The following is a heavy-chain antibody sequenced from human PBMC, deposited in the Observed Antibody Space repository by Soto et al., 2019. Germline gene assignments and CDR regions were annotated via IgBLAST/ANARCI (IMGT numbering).Heavy chain of an antibody. V-gene: IGHV3-33*01. D-gene: IGHD6-19*01. CDR1: GFTHNSYG. J-gene: IGHJ4*02. CDR2: IWFDGSNK. Sequence: LRLSCAASGFTHNSYGMHWVRQAPGKGLEWVAVIWFDGSNKYYADSVKGRFTVSRDNSKNTLYLQMNSLRADDTAVYYCAREGSSGSTIYYFDYWGQGNPVTVSS. CDR3: AREGSSGSTIYYFDY.